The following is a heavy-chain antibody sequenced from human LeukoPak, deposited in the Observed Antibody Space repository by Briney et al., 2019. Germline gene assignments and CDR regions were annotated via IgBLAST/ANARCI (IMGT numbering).Heavy chain of an antibody. CDR1: GGSFSGYY. CDR2: INHSGST. V-gene: IGHV4-34*01. CDR3: ARGGTVVLMVYAIYFDY. Sequence: PSETLSLTCAVYGGSFSGYYWSWIPQPPGKGLEWIGEINHSGSTNYNPSLKSRVTISVDTSKNQFSLKLSSVTAADTAVYYCARGGTVVLMVYAIYFDYWGQGTLVTVSS. J-gene: IGHJ4*02. D-gene: IGHD2-8*01.